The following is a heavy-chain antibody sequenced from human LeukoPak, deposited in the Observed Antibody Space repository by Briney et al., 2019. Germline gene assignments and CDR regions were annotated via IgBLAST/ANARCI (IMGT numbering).Heavy chain of an antibody. CDR3: ARTRSPSKYDDSSGYGY. V-gene: IGHV4-4*08. D-gene: IGHD3-22*01. Sequence: KPGGSLRLSCAASGFTLSSYWMSWVRQPPGKGLEWIGYIYNSGHTNYNPSLKSRVTMSVDTSNNQFSLKLSSVTAADTAVYYCARTRSPSKYDDSSGYGYWGQGTLVTVSS. CDR1: GFTLSSYW. J-gene: IGHJ4*02. CDR2: IYNSGHT.